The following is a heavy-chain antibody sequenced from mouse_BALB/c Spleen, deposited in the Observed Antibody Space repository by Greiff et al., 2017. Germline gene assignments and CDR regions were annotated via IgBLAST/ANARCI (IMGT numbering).Heavy chain of an antibody. CDR2: ISYSGST. D-gene: IGHD1-1*01. V-gene: IGHV3-2*02. CDR3: ARGGSSPWCAY. Sequence: EVKLQESGPGLVKPSQSLSLTCTVTGYSITSDYAWNWIRQFPGNKLEWMGYISYSGSTSYNPSLKSRISITRDTSKNQFFLQLNSVTTEDTATYYGARGGSSPWCAYWGQGTLVTVSA. CDR1: GYSITSDYA. J-gene: IGHJ3*01.